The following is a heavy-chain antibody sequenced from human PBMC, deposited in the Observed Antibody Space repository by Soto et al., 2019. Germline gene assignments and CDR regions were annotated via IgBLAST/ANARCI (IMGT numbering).Heavy chain of an antibody. J-gene: IGHJ6*02. Sequence: QVQLQESGPGLVKPSQTLSLNCTVSGASITHIGELWTWIRQSPAKGLEWIGYIHHSGKTYYNPSLKSRVTISVDTSKSQVSLKLSSVTAADTAVYYCARASGYSYPPAYAMAVWGQGATVTVSS. D-gene: IGHD5-18*01. CDR2: IHHSGKT. CDR3: ARASGYSYPPAYAMAV. V-gene: IGHV4-31*03. CDR1: GASITHIGEL.